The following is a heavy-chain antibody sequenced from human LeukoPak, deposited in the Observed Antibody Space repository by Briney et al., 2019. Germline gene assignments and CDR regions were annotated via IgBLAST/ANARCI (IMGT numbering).Heavy chain of an antibody. V-gene: IGHV1-2*02. CDR3: ARDGSYSTSYSEFDI. CDR1: GYAFTGNY. D-gene: IGHD6-6*01. J-gene: IGHJ3*02. Sequence: ASVKVSCKASGYAFTGNYMHWVRQAPGQGLEWMGWINPNSGGTNYAQKFQGRVTMTRDTSISTAYMELSRLRSDDTAVYYCARDGSYSTSYSEFDIWGQGTMVTVSS. CDR2: INPNSGGT.